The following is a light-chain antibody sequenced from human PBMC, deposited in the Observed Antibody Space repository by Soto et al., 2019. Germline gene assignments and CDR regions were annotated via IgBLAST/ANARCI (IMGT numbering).Light chain of an antibody. CDR2: RNN. CDR3: ATWDDSLSGGV. CDR1: SSNIGSNY. Sequence: QSVLTQPPSASGTPGQRVTISCSGNSSNIGSNYVYWYQQLPGTAPRLLIYRNNQRPSGVPDRFSGSKSGTSASLGISGLRSEDEADYHCATWDDSLSGGVFGGGTKVTAL. J-gene: IGLJ2*01. V-gene: IGLV1-47*01.